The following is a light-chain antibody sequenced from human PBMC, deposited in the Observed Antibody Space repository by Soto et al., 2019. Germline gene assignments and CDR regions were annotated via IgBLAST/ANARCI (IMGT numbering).Light chain of an antibody. CDR1: QSITTR. CDR3: QHYGGMWT. CDR2: DAS. V-gene: IGKV1-5*01. J-gene: IGKJ1*01. Sequence: DIQISQYPSPLAASGGDRFTITCRASQSITTRLAWYQQKPGKAPKVLIYDASNLEYGVPSRFSGSGFGTEFILTISSLQPDDFATYWCQHYGGMWTFGQGTKVDI.